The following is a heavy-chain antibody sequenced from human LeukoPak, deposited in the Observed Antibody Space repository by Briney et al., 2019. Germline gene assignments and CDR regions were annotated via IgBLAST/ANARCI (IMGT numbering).Heavy chain of an antibody. D-gene: IGHD3-22*01. J-gene: IGHJ6*03. V-gene: IGHV4-61*02. CDR2: IYTSGST. CDR1: GGSISSGSYY. CDR3: ARDKLRSSGYWTSIDYYYYMDV. Sequence: SQTLSLTCTVSGGSISSGSYYWSWIRQPAGKGLEWIGRIYTSGSTNYNPSLKSRVTMSVDTSKNQFSLKLSSVTAADTAVYYCARDKLRSSGYWTSIDYYYYMDVWGKGPRSPSP.